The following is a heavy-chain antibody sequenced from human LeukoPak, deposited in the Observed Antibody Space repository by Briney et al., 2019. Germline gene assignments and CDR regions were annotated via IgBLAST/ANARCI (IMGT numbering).Heavy chain of an antibody. D-gene: IGHD3-10*01. Sequence: GGSLRLSCAASGFTFSNYNINWVRQAPGKGLERVSYISSSGGTIYYADSVKGRFTISRDNAKNSLYPQMNSLRDEDTAVYYCARDYGSHGEYFDYWGQGTLVTVSS. CDR2: ISSSGGTI. CDR3: ARDYGSHGEYFDY. CDR1: GFTFSNYN. J-gene: IGHJ4*02. V-gene: IGHV3-48*02.